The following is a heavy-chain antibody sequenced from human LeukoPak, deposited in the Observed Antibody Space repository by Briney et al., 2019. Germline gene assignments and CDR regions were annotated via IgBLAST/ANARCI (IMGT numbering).Heavy chain of an antibody. CDR1: GGTFSSYA. D-gene: IGHD2-2*01. V-gene: IGHV1-69*04. CDR3: ARDYCSSTSCLDY. CDR2: IIPILGIA. Sequence: SVKVSCKASGGTFSSYAISWVRQAPGQGLEWMGRIIPILGIANYAQKFQGRVAITADKSTSTAYMELSSLRSDDTAVYYCARDYCSSTSCLDYWGQGTLVTVSS. J-gene: IGHJ4*02.